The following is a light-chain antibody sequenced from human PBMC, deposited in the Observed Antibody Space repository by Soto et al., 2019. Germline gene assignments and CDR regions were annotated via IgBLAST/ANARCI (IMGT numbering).Light chain of an antibody. V-gene: IGLV1-47*01. Sequence: QSVLTQPPSASGTPGQRVTISCSGSTSNIASNYVYWYQQLPGTAPKLLIYRNNQRPSGVPDRFSGSKSDTSGSLAISGLRSEDEADYYGASWDDSLRGWVFGGGTKLTVL. CDR1: TSNIASNY. CDR2: RNN. J-gene: IGLJ3*02. CDR3: ASWDDSLRGWV.